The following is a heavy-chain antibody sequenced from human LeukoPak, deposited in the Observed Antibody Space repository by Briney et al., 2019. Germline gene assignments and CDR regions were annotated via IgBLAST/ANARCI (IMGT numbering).Heavy chain of an antibody. CDR1: GGSISSSSYY. CDR2: IYYSGST. D-gene: IGHD3-10*01. Sequence: SETLSLTCTVSGGSISSSSYYWGWIRQPPGKGLEWIGSIYYSGSTYYNPSLQSRITISVETSKNEFALKLNSVTAADPAVYYCASAMVRGVLRAYYYYGMDVWGQGTTVTVSS. J-gene: IGHJ6*02. V-gene: IGHV4-39*01. CDR3: ASAMVRGVLRAYYYYGMDV.